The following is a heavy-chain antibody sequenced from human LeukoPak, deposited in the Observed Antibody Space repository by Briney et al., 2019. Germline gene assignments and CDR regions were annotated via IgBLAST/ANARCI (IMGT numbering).Heavy chain of an antibody. J-gene: IGHJ4*02. CDR1: GFTFSSYR. CDR2: ISSSSSYI. D-gene: IGHD1-14*01. CDR3: ARAHPRYYYDF. V-gene: IGHV3-21*01. Sequence: GGSLRLSCAASGFTFSSYRMNWVRQAPGKGLEWVSSISSSSSYIYYADSVKGRFTISRDNAKNSLYLQMNSLRAEDTAVYYCARAHPRYYYDFWGQGTLVTVSS.